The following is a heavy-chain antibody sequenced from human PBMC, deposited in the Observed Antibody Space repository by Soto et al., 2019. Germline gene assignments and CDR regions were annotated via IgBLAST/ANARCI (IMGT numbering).Heavy chain of an antibody. CDR2: INAGNGNT. D-gene: IGHD6-19*01. V-gene: IGHV1-3*01. J-gene: IGHJ4*02. CDR1: GYTFTSYA. Sequence: ASVTVSCKASGYTFTSYAMHWVRQAPGQRLEWMGWINAGNGNTKYSQKFQGRVTITRDTSASTAYMELSSLRSEDTAVYYCARHAVHSSGFTDYWGQGTLVTVSS. CDR3: ARHAVHSSGFTDY.